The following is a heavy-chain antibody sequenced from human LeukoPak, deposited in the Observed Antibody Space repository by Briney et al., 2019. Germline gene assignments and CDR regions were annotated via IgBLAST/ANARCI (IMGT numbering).Heavy chain of an antibody. CDR3: ARAPVRGVIIYFDY. CDR2: IYHSAST. CDR1: GYSISSGYY. Sequence: SETLSLTCAVSGYSISSGYYWGWIRQPPGKGLEWIGSIYHSASTYYNPSLKSRVTISVDTSKNQFSLKLSSVTAADTAVYYCARAPVRGVIIYFDYWGQGTLVTVSS. D-gene: IGHD3-10*01. V-gene: IGHV4-38-2*01. J-gene: IGHJ4*02.